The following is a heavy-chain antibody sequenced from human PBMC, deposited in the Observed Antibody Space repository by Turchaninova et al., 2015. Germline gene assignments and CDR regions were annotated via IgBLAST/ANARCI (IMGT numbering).Heavy chain of an antibody. D-gene: IGHD3-16*01. Sequence: QVQLQASGPGLVKPSETLSLPCTVSGGSVSSGSYYWSWIRQPPGKGLEWIGYMYYSGSINYNPSLKSRVTISVDTSKNQLSLKLSSVTAADTAVYYCVRDGGYFDYWGQGTLVTVSS. V-gene: IGHV4-61*01. CDR3: VRDGGYFDY. J-gene: IGHJ4*02. CDR1: GGSVSSGSYY. CDR2: MYYSGSI.